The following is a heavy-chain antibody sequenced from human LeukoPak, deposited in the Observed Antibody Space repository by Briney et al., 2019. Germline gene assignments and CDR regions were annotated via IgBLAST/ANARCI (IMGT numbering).Heavy chain of an antibody. Sequence: GGSLRLSCAASGFTLTNYWMSWVRQAPGKGLEWVANIKKDGSDTYYVDSVKGRFTISRDNARNSVYLQMNSLRAEDTAVYYCARALYNNGWYPDYFDYWGQGTLVTVSS. D-gene: IGHD6-19*01. CDR1: GFTLTNYW. CDR3: ARALYNNGWYPDYFDY. CDR2: IKKDGSDT. V-gene: IGHV3-7*01. J-gene: IGHJ4*02.